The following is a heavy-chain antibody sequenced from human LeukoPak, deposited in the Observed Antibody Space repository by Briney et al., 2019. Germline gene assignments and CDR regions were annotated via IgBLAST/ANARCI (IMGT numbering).Heavy chain of an antibody. CDR3: ASTPYYYDSSGYYVGVWAYYFDY. D-gene: IGHD3-22*01. CDR2: IIPIFGTA. CDR1: GGTFSSYA. Sequence: SVKVSCTASGGTFSSYAISWMRQAPGQGLEWMGGIIPIFGTANYAQKFQGRVTITADESTSTAYMELSSLRSEDTAVYYCASTPYYYDSSGYYVGVWAYYFDYWGQGTLVTVSS. V-gene: IGHV1-69*13. J-gene: IGHJ4*02.